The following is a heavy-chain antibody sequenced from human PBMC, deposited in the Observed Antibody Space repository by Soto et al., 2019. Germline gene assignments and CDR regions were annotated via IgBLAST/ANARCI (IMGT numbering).Heavy chain of an antibody. CDR3: AREPVLLWFGELLNYYYYGMDL. CDR2: ISSSSSYT. V-gene: IGHV3-11*05. CDR1: GFTFSDYY. J-gene: IGHJ6*02. D-gene: IGHD3-10*01. Sequence: QVQLVESGGGLVKPGGSLRLSCAASGFTFSDYYMSWIRQAPGKGLEWVSYISSSSSYTNYADSVKGRFTISRDNAKNSRYLQMNSLRADDTAVYYCAREPVLLWFGELLNYYYYGMDLWGQGTTVTVSS.